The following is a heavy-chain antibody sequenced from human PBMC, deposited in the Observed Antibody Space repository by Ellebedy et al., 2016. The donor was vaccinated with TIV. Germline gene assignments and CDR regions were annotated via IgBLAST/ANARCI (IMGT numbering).Heavy chain of an antibody. J-gene: IGHJ2*01. CDR2: IYYSGST. D-gene: IGHD2-2*01. V-gene: IGHV4-59*12. Sequence: SETLSLTCTVSGGSISSYYWSWIRQPPGKGLEWIGYIYYSGSTNYNPSLKSRVTISVDTSKNQFSLKLSSVTAADTAVYYCARNIVVVPAAIRYFDLWGRGTLVTVSS. CDR3: ARNIVVVPAAIRYFDL. CDR1: GGSISSYY.